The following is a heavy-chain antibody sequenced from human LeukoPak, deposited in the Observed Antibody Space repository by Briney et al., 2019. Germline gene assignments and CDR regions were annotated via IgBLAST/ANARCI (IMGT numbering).Heavy chain of an antibody. CDR2: ISYDGSNE. J-gene: IGHJ4*02. CDR3: ARDTTSISHNFDY. CDR1: GFTFSSYV. D-gene: IGHD2/OR15-2a*01. V-gene: IGHV3-30*04. Sequence: GGSLRLSCAVSGFTFSSYVMHWVRQAPGKGLEWVAIISYDGSNEYYADSVKGRFTISRDNSKNTLFLQMNSLRAEDTAVYHCARDTTSISHNFDYWGQGTLVTVSS.